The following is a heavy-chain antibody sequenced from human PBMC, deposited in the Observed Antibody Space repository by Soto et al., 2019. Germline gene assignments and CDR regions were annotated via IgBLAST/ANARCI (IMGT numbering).Heavy chain of an antibody. J-gene: IGHJ4*02. CDR1: GYSFTSYW. D-gene: IGHD3-22*01. V-gene: IGHV5-51*01. CDR3: ARRGYDSSGYHPGGFDY. Sequence: PGESLKISCKGSGYSFTSYWIGWVRQMPGKGLEWMGIIYPGDSYTRYSPSFQGQVTISADKSISTAYLQWSSLKASDTAMYYCARRGYDSSGYHPGGFDYWGQGTLVTVSS. CDR2: IYPGDSYT.